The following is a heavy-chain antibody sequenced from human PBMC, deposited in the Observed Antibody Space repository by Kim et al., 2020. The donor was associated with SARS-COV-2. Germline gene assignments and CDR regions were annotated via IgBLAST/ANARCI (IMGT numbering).Heavy chain of an antibody. CDR3: ARISSFGVVYYYYGMDV. D-gene: IGHD3-3*01. Sequence: SGPTLVKPTETLTLTCTVSGFSLSNARMGVSWIRQPPGKALEWLAHIFSNDEKSYSTSLKSRLTISKDTSKSQVVLTMTNMDPVDTATYYCARISSFGVVYYYYGMDVWGQGTTVTVSS. CDR2: IFSNDEK. J-gene: IGHJ6*02. CDR1: GFSLSNARMG. V-gene: IGHV2-26*01.